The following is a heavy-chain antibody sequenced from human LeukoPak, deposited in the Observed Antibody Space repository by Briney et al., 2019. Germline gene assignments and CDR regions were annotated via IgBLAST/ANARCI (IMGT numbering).Heavy chain of an antibody. V-gene: IGHV4-34*01. Sequence: SETLSLTCAVYGGSFSGYYWSWIRQPPGKGLEWIGEINHSGSTNYNPSLKSRVTISVDTSKNQFSLKLSPVTAADTAVYYCARHEVGAAGGYFDYWGQGTLVTVSS. D-gene: IGHD1-26*01. CDR3: ARHEVGAAGGYFDY. CDR1: GGSFSGYY. CDR2: INHSGST. J-gene: IGHJ4*02.